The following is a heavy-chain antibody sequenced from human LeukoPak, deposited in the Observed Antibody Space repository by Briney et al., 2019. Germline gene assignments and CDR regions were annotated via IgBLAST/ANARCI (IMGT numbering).Heavy chain of an antibody. CDR3: ARDSMGRSSWYSDYYYYYGMDV. Sequence: GGSLRLSCAASGFTFSSYEMNWVRQAPGKGLEWVSYISSSGSTIYYADSVKGRFTISRDNAKNSLYLQMNSLRAEDTAVYYCARDSMGRSSWYSDYYYYYGMDVWGQGTTVTVSS. CDR2: ISSSGSTI. J-gene: IGHJ6*02. D-gene: IGHD6-13*01. CDR1: GFTFSSYE. V-gene: IGHV3-48*03.